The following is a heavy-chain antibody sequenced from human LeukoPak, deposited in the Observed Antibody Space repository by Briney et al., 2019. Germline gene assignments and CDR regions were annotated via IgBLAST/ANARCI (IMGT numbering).Heavy chain of an antibody. CDR1: GFTFGIYA. D-gene: IGHD3-10*01. J-gene: IGHJ4*02. Sequence: PGQSRTPASAVAGFTFGIYATQWVRQPPGKGLEWVAVISYDGSNKYYADSVKGRFTISRDNSKNTLYVQMNSLRGEGTAVYPLLWFSRRGWGQGALVTVSS. CDR2: ISYDGSNK. V-gene: IGHV3-30-3*01. CDR3: LWFSRRG.